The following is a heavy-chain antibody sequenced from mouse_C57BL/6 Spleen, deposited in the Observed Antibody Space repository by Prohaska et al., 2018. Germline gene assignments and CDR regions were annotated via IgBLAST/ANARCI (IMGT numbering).Heavy chain of an antibody. Sequence: DVQLQESGPGLVKPSQSLSLTCSVTGYSITSGYYWNWIRQFPGNKLEWMGYISYDGSNNYNPSLKNRISITRDTSKNQFFLKLNSVTTEDTATYYCAREGLYYGNYRFAYWGQGTLVTVSA. CDR2: ISYDGSN. D-gene: IGHD2-1*01. CDR1: GYSITSGYY. V-gene: IGHV3-6*01. J-gene: IGHJ3*01. CDR3: AREGLYYGNYRFAY.